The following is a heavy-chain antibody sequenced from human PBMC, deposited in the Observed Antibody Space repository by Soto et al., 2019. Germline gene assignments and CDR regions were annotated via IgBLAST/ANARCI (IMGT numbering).Heavy chain of an antibody. CDR2: ISSSSSYI. V-gene: IGHV3-21*01. Sequence: EVQLVESWGGLVKPGGSLRLSCAASGFTFSSYSMNWVRQAPGKGLAWVSSISSSSSYIDYADSVKGRFTISTDNAKNSLYLQKNSLRAENKAVYHFARVGMCSGGSCYSLMLRDFELWGRGTLVSVSS. CDR3: ARVGMCSGGSCYSLMLRDFEL. J-gene: IGHJ2*01. D-gene: IGHD2-15*01. CDR1: GFTFSSYS.